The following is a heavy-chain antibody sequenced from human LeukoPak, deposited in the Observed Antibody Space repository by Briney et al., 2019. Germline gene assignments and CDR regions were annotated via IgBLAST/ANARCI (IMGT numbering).Heavy chain of an antibody. J-gene: IGHJ6*03. V-gene: IGHV1-24*01. D-gene: IGHD1-1*01. CDR1: GYTLTELS. CDR2: FDPEDGET. Sequence: ASVKVSCKVSGYTLTELSMHWVRQAPGKGLEWMGGFDPEDGETIYAQKFQGRVTMTEDTSTSTAYMELKTLTFDDTAIYYCARGAEGGTDMRNRYYYYYMDVWGKGITVTVSS. CDR3: ARGAEGGTDMRNRYYYYYMDV.